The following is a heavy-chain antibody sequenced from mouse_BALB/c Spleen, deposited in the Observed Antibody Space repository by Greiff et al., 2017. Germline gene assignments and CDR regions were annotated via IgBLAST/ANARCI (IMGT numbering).Heavy chain of an antibody. CDR2: IDPENGNT. J-gene: IGHJ3*01. CDR3: ARDDGYYGGFAY. Sequence: VHVKQSGAELVRPGALVKLSCKASGFNIKDYYMHWVKQRPEQGLEWIGWIDPENGNTIYDPKFQGKASITADTSSNTAYLQLSSLTSEDTAVYYCARDDGYYGGFAYWGQGTLVTVSA. V-gene: IGHV14-1*02. D-gene: IGHD2-3*01. CDR1: GFNIKDYY.